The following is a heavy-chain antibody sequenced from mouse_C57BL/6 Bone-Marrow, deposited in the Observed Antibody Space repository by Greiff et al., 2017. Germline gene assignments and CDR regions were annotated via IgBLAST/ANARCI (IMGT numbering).Heavy chain of an antibody. CDR1: GYIFTEYT. D-gene: IGHD2-4*01. V-gene: IGHV1-62-2*01. J-gene: IGHJ2*01. CDR2: CYPGSGSI. CDR3: ARHERYYDYEGYFDY. Sequence: VKLQQSGAELVKPGASVKLSCKASGYIFTEYTIHWVKQRSGQGLEWIGWCYPGSGSIKYNERFKDKATLTADKSSNTVYMELSRLTSEDSAVYFCARHERYYDYEGYFDYWGQGTTLTVSS.